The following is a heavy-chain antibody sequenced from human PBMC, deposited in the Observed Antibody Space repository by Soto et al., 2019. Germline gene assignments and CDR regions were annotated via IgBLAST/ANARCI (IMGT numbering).Heavy chain of an antibody. J-gene: IGHJ4*02. V-gene: IGHV1-18*01. CDR3: ARTPAGGSSPL. CDR1: GYTFPSYG. Sequence: QVQLVQSGAEMKKPGASVKVSCKASGYTFPSYGISWVRQAPGQGLEWMGWISAYNGNTHFAQKFQGRVTMTTDTSTTTAYMELRSLRSDDTAVYYCARTPAGGSSPLWVRGALVTGSS. CDR2: ISAYNGNT. D-gene: IGHD2-15*01.